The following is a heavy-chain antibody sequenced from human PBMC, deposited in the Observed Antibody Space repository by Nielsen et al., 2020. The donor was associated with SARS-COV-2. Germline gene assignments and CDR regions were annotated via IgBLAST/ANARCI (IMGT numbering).Heavy chain of an antibody. D-gene: IGHD3-3*01. CDR3: AKGGSRITIFGVVINPGYYYGMDV. CDR2: IYSGGST. Sequence: GGSLRLSCAASGFTVSSNYMSWVRQAPGKGLEWVSVIYSGGSTYYADSVKGRFTISRDNSKNTLYLQMNSLRAEDTAVYYCAKGGSRITIFGVVINPGYYYGMDVWGQGTTVTVSS. V-gene: IGHV3-53*01. CDR1: GFTVSSNY. J-gene: IGHJ6*02.